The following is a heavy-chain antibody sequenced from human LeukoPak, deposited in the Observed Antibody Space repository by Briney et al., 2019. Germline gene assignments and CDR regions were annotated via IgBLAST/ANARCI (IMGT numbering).Heavy chain of an antibody. CDR3: AGDYCSGGSCYYFDY. J-gene: IGHJ4*02. CDR1: GYIFTGYY. Sequence: ASVKVSCKASGYIFTGYYIHWVRQAPGQGLEWMGRINPNSGGTNYAQTFQGRVTMTRDTSISTAYMELSRLRSDDTAVYYCAGDYCSGGSCYYFDYWGQGTRVTVSS. V-gene: IGHV1-2*06. CDR2: INPNSGGT. D-gene: IGHD2-15*01.